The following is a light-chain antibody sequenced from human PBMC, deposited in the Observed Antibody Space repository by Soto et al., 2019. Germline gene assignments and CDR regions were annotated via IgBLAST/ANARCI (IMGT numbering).Light chain of an antibody. CDR1: QSINSW. Sequence: DIHMTQSPSTLSASVLDIVTITFLASQSINSWLAWYQQKPGKAPKFLIYKASTLESGVPSRFSGSGSGTEFTLTISSLQPDDFATYYCQQYNSYLWTFGQGTKVDIK. V-gene: IGKV1-5*03. J-gene: IGKJ1*01. CDR2: KAS. CDR3: QQYNSYLWT.